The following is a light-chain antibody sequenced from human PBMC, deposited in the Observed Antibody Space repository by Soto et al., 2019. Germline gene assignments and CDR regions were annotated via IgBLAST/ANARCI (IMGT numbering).Light chain of an antibody. V-gene: IGKV3-15*01. CDR2: HAS. CDR1: QSVSNN. CDR3: QQYNEWTLT. J-gene: IGKJ4*01. Sequence: EIVMTQSPATLSVSPGERAILSCRASQSVSNNLAWYQQKPGQAPSLLIYHASTRASGIPARFSGSGSGTEFTHTISSLQSEDFAVYYCQQYNEWTLTFGGWIKVEIK.